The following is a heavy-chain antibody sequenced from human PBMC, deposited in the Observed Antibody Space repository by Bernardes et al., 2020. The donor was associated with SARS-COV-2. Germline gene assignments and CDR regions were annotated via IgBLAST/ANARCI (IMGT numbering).Heavy chain of an antibody. V-gene: IGHV4-39*01. J-gene: IGHJ5*02. CDR3: ARHRGPGSTHVWFGDPNYFDP. CDR2: IYYSGST. D-gene: IGHD3-10*01. CDR1: GGSITTPTYH. Sequence: SETLSLTCTVSGGSITTPTYHWGWIRQPPGKGLEWIGSIYYSGSTYYNPSLKSRVAISVETSKNHFSLRLTSVTAADTAVYYCARHRGPGSTHVWFGDPNYFDPWGPGALVSVSS.